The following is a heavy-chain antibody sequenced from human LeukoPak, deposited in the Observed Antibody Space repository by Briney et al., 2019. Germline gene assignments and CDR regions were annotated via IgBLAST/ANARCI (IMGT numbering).Heavy chain of an antibody. CDR2: IYHSGST. Sequence: SETLSLTCAVYGGSFSGYYWSWIRQPPGKGLEWIGEIYHSGSTNYNPSLKSRVTISVDKSKNQFSLKLSSVTAADTAVYYCARAAPVYYYDSSGYYSAPAAGAFDIWGQGTMVTVSS. CDR3: ARAAPVYYYDSSGYYSAPAAGAFDI. V-gene: IGHV4-34*01. J-gene: IGHJ3*02. CDR1: GGSFSGYY. D-gene: IGHD3-22*01.